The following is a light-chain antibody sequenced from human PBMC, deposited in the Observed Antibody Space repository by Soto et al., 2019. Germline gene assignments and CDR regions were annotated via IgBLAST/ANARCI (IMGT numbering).Light chain of an antibody. Sequence: QSALTQPASVSGSPGQSITISCTGTSSDVGGYNYVSWYQQHPGKAPKLMIYDVSNRPSVISNRFSSSKSGNTASLTISGLQAEDESDYYCSSYTSSSTYVVFGGGTKLTVL. CDR3: SSYTSSSTYVV. CDR1: SSDVGGYNY. V-gene: IGLV2-14*01. CDR2: DVS. J-gene: IGLJ2*01.